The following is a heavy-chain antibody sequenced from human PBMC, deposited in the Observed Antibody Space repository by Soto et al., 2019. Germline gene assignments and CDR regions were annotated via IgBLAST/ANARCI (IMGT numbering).Heavy chain of an antibody. CDR3: ARAIETLTTETTTLGEIDY. Sequence: QVQLQESGPGLVKPSQTLSLTCTVSGGSISSGGYYWSWIRQHPGKGLEWIGYIYYSGSTYYNPSLKSRVTISVDTSQNQFSLKLSSVTAADTAVYYCARAIETLTTETTTLGEIDYWGQGTLVTVSS. CDR2: IYYSGST. J-gene: IGHJ4*02. V-gene: IGHV4-31*03. CDR1: GGSISSGGYY. D-gene: IGHD4-17*01.